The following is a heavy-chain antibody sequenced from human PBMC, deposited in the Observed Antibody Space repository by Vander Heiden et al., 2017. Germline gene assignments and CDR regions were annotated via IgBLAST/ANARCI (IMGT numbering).Heavy chain of an antibody. V-gene: IGHV3-48*01. J-gene: IGHJ4*02. Sequence: EVQLVESGGGLVQPGGSLRLSCAASGFTFSSYSMNWVRQAPGKGLEWVSYISSSSSTIYYADSVKGRFTISRDKAKNSLYLQMNNLRAEDTAVYYCARALTTYGDWGQGTLVTVSS. CDR2: ISSSSSTI. CDR1: GFTFSSYS. CDR3: ARALTTYGD. D-gene: IGHD4-17*01.